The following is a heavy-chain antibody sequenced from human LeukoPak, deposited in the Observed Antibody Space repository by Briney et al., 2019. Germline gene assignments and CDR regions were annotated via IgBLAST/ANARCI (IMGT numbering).Heavy chain of an antibody. Sequence: GGSLRLSCAASGFTLRSYWMWWVRQAPGKGLEWVANIKQDGREKYYVDSVKGRFTISRDNAKNSLYLQINSLRAEDTAVYYCARDPYGSDYGWFDPWGQGTLVTVSS. D-gene: IGHD3-10*01. V-gene: IGHV3-7*01. J-gene: IGHJ5*02. CDR1: GFTLRSYW. CDR3: ARDPYGSDYGWFDP. CDR2: IKQDGREK.